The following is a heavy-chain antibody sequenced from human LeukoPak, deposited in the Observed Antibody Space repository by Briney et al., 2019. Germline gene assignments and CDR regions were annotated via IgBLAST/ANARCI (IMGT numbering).Heavy chain of an antibody. CDR2: ISHSASTT. V-gene: IGHV3-11*01. J-gene: IGHJ4*02. CDR1: GFTFSDYY. D-gene: IGHD4-23*01. CDR3: AKDMGHGGYGGLFDY. Sequence: GVLRLSCAASGFTFSDYYMSWIRQAPGKGLEWISYISHSASTTYYADSVKGRFTISRDNAKNSLYLQMNSLRAEDTALYYCAKDMGHGGYGGLFDYWGQGTLVTVSS.